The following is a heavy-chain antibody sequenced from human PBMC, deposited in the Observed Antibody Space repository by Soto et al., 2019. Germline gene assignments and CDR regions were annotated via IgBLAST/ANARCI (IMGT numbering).Heavy chain of an antibody. CDR2: IYYSGST. CDR3: ARHVGKGCSGGSCHYMDV. V-gene: IGHV4-59*08. J-gene: IGHJ6*03. CDR1: GGSISSYY. Sequence: SETLSLTCTVSGGSISSYYWSWIRQPPGKGLEWIGYIYYSGSTNYNPSLKSRVTISVDTSKNQFSLELSSVTAADTAVYYCARHVGKGCSGGSCHYMDVWGKGTTVTVSS. D-gene: IGHD2-15*01.